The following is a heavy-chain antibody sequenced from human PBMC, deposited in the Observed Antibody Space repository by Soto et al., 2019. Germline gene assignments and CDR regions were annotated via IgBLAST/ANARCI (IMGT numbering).Heavy chain of an antibody. CDR2: ISNDGSNK. D-gene: IGHD3-3*01. CDR1: GFTFSSYA. CDR3: ARVASFGVVATYGMDV. V-gene: IGHV3-30-3*01. J-gene: IGHJ6*02. Sequence: QVQLVESGGGVVQPGRSLRLSCAASGFTFSSYAMHWVRQAPGKGLESVAVISNDGSNKYYADSVKGRFTSSRDNSKNTLYLQMNSVRAEDTALYYCARVASFGVVATYGMDVWGQGTTVTVSS.